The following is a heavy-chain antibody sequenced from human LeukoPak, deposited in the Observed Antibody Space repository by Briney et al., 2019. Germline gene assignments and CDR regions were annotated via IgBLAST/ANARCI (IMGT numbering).Heavy chain of an antibody. V-gene: IGHV3-11*04. CDR2: IRSSGDAI. J-gene: IGHJ4*02. CDR1: GFTFSDYY. CDR3: ATRRTGGRGFDY. D-gene: IGHD7-27*01. Sequence: PGGSLRLSCAASGFTFSDYYMSWIRQAPGKGLEWISYIRSSGDAIYYADSVKGRFAMSRDNAKNSLYLQMNSLRADDTAVYYCATRRTGGRGFDYWGQGALVTVSS.